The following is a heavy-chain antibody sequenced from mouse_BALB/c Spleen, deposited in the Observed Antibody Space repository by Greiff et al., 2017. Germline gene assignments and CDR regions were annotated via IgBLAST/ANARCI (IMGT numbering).Heavy chain of an antibody. Sequence: VQLQQSGPQLVRPGASVKISCKASGYSFTSYWMHWVKQRPGQGLEWIGMIDPSDSETRLNQKFKDKATLTVDKSSSTAYMQLSSPTSEDSAVYYCARYGYGYYFDYWGQGTTLTVSS. V-gene: IGHV1S126*01. CDR1: GYSFTSYW. CDR3: ARYGYGYYFDY. D-gene: IGHD1-2*01. J-gene: IGHJ2*01. CDR2: IDPSDSET.